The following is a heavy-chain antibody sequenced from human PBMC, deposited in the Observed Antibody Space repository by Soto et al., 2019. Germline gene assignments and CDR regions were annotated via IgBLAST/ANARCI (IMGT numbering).Heavy chain of an antibody. D-gene: IGHD3-3*01. CDR3: AVLDTIFGVVIIG. J-gene: IGHJ4*02. CDR1: GYTFTSYD. V-gene: IGHV1-8*01. Sequence: SVKVSCKASGYTFTSYDINWVRQATGQGLEWMGWMNPNSGNTGYAQKFQGRVTMTRNTSISTAYMELSSLRSEDTAVYYCAVLDTIFGVVIIGWGQGTLVTVSP. CDR2: MNPNSGNT.